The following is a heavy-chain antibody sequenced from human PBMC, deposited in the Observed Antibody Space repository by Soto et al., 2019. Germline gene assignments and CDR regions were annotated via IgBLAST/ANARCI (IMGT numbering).Heavy chain of an antibody. V-gene: IGHV1-18*01. CDR1: GYTFTSYG. CDR2: INTKNGNT. CDR3: ARDQAPYSNGWYY. Sequence: QLYLVQSGAEVKKPGASVKVSCKASGYTFTSYGIIWVRQAPGQGLEWMGWINTKNGNTHYAQKLLGRLTMTTDTSTTTAYMELRSLRTDDTAVYFCARDQAPYSNGWYYWGQGTLVTVSS. D-gene: IGHD6-19*01. J-gene: IGHJ4*02.